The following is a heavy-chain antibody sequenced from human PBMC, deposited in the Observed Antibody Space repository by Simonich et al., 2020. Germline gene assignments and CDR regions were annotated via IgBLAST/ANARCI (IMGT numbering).Heavy chain of an antibody. CDR1: GFRFSSYS. Sequence: EVKLVESGGGLVQPGGSLRLSCAASGFRFSSYSMNWDRQDPGKGLEWVSYISSSSSTIYYADSVKGRFTISRDNAKNSLYLQMNSLRAEDTAVYYCARDSSYYAFDIWGQGTMVTVSS. CDR3: ARDSSYYAFDI. V-gene: IGHV3-48*01. CDR2: ISSSSSTI. J-gene: IGHJ3*02. D-gene: IGHD5-12*01.